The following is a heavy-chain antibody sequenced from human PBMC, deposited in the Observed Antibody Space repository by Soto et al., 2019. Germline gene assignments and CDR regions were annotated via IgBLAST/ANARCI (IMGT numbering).Heavy chain of an antibody. V-gene: IGHV1-2*04. Sequence: ASLKVSCKASGYTFTVYYMHWVRQAPGQGLEWMGWINPNSGGTNYAQKFQGWVTMTRDTSISTAYMELSRLRSDDTAVYYCARDCGYGDYYFDYWGQGTLVTVSS. CDR2: INPNSGGT. D-gene: IGHD4-17*01. CDR3: ARDCGYGDYYFDY. CDR1: GYTFTVYY. J-gene: IGHJ4*02.